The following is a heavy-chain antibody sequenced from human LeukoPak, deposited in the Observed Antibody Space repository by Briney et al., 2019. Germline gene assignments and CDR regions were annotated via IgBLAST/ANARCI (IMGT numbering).Heavy chain of an antibody. D-gene: IGHD5-18*01. V-gene: IGHV4-30-4*01. Sequence: SETLSLTCTVSGGSISSGDYYWSWIRQPPGKGLEWIGYIYYSGSTYYNPSLKSRVTISVDTSKNQFSLKLSSVTAADTAVYYCASDHRRRGYSLPEDYFDYWGQGTLVTVSS. CDR3: ASDHRRRGYSLPEDYFDY. CDR1: GGSISSGDYY. CDR2: IYYSGST. J-gene: IGHJ4*02.